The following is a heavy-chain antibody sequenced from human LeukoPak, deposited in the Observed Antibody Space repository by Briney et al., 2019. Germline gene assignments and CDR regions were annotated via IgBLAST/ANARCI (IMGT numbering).Heavy chain of an antibody. CDR3: AGGITPYYLDY. D-gene: IGHD3-3*01. Sequence: ASVKVSCKASGGTFSSYAISWVRQAPGQGLEWMGGIIPIFGTANYAQKFQGRVTITTDESTSTAYMELSSLRSEDTAVYYCAGGITPYYLDYWGQGTLVTVSS. CDR1: GGTFSSYA. J-gene: IGHJ4*02. CDR2: IIPIFGTA. V-gene: IGHV1-69*05.